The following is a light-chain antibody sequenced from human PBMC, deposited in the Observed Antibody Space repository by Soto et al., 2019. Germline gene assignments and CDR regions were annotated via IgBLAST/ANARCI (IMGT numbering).Light chain of an antibody. Sequence: EIVLTQSPGTLSLSPGERATLSCRASQGVYSNYLAWYQQKPGQAPRLLIHGASNRAAGIPDRFSGSGPGADFTLTISRLEPEDFAIYYCHQYGTLGTFGPGTKVDIK. J-gene: IGKJ3*01. V-gene: IGKV3-20*01. CDR2: GAS. CDR1: QGVYSNY. CDR3: HQYGTLGT.